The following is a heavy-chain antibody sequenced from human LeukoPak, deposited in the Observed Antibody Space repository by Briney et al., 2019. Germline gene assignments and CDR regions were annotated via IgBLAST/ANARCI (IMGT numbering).Heavy chain of an antibody. J-gene: IGHJ4*02. CDR1: SYSISSGYY. Sequence: SETLSLTCAVSSYSISSGYYWGWIQQPPGKGLEWIGSFYHSGITYYNPSLKSRVTISVDTSKNQFSLKLRSVTAADTAVYYCAKVAVGVTKSFDYWGQGTLVTVSS. V-gene: IGHV4-38-2*01. D-gene: IGHD1-26*01. CDR3: AKVAVGVTKSFDY. CDR2: FYHSGIT.